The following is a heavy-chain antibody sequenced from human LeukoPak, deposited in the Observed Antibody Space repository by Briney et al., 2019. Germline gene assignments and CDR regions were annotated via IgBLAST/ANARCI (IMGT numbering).Heavy chain of an antibody. CDR3: ARGPSSTSSFDY. CDR1: GYTFTSYA. D-gene: IGHD2-2*01. J-gene: IGHJ4*02. CDR2: INAGNGNT. Sequence: ASVKVSCKASGYTFTSYAMHWVRQAPGQRLEWMGWINAGNGNTKYSQKFQGRVTITRNTSISTAYMELSSLRSEDTAVYYCARGPSSTSSFDYWGQGTLVTVSS. V-gene: IGHV1-3*01.